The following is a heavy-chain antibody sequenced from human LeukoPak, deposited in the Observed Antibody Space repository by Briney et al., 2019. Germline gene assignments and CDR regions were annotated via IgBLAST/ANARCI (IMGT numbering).Heavy chain of an antibody. D-gene: IGHD4-17*01. CDR2: IYYSGNT. J-gene: IGHJ3*02. CDR3: ARWGDYLPNRAFDI. Sequence: PSETLSLTCTVSGGSISSYYWSWIRQPPGKGLEWIGYIYYSGNTDYNPSLKSRVTISVDTSKNQFSLKLSSVTAADTAVYYCARWGDYLPNRAFDIWGQGTMVTVSS. CDR1: GGSISSYY. V-gene: IGHV4-59*08.